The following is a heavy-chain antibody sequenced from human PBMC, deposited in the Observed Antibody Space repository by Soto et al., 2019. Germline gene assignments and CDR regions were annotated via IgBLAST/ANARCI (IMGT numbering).Heavy chain of an antibody. Sequence: QVQLPESGTGLVRPSETLSLTWTVSSYSISSYYWIWLRQSPGTGLEWIGYTDYSGNTNYNPSLKSRVTISGETTKNQFSLRLSSVTAADTAVYYCARAVDSPPDSLDYLGQGPLVTFSS. J-gene: IGHJ4*02. CDR2: TDYSGNT. D-gene: IGHD6-19*01. V-gene: IGHV4-59*08. CDR3: ARAVDSPPDSLDY. CDR1: SYSISSYY.